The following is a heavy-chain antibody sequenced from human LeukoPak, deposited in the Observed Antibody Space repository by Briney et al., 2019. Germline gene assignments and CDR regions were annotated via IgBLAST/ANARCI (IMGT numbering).Heavy chain of an antibody. V-gene: IGHV4-34*01. CDR2: INHSGST. J-gene: IGHJ4*02. Sequence: SETLSLTCAVYGRSFSDYYWSWIRQPPGKGLEWIGEINHSGSTNYNPSLKSRVTISVDTSKNQFSLKLSSVTAADTAVYYCARGGIAVAGTKFSDYWGQGTLVTVSS. D-gene: IGHD6-19*01. CDR3: ARGGIAVAGTKFSDY. CDR1: GRSFSDYY.